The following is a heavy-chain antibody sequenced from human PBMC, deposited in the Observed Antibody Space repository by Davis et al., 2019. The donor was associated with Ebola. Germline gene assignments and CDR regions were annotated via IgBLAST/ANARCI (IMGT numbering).Heavy chain of an antibody. J-gene: IGHJ4*02. D-gene: IGHD4-17*01. CDR3: ARGSVTTFLTDY. Sequence: AASVKVSCKASGYTFTTYYMHWVRQAPGQGLEWMGIINPSGGVTNYAQKFQGRVTMTRDTATGTVHMELSSLRSEDTAVYYCARGSVTTFLTDYWGQGTLLTVSS. CDR1: GYTFTTYY. V-gene: IGHV1-46*01. CDR2: INPSGGVT.